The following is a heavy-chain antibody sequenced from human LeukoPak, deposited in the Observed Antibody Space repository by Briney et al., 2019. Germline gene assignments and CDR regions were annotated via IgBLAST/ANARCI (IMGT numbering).Heavy chain of an antibody. J-gene: IGHJ4*02. Sequence: GGSLRLSCAASGFSVSSNYMTWVRQAPGKGLECVSVIYGGGNTHYADSVGGRFTISRDNSKNTLYLQMNSLRVEDTAMYYCARGRWSSSGYQDYWGRGTLVTVSS. D-gene: IGHD3-22*01. CDR2: IYGGGNT. CDR1: GFSVSSNY. V-gene: IGHV3-53*01. CDR3: ARGRWSSSGYQDY.